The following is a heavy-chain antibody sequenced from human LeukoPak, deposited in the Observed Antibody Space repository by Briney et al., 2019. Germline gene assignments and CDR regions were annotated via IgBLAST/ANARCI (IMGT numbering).Heavy chain of an antibody. Sequence: ASVKVSCKASGGTFSSYAMTWVRQAPGKGLEWVSVISGSGGSTDYADSVKGRFTISRDNSKNTLSLQMNSLRAEDTAVYYCARGSVPVVAMNAFHIWGQGTMVTVSS. D-gene: IGHD2-8*02. CDR1: GGTFSSYA. J-gene: IGHJ3*02. CDR2: ISGSGGST. V-gene: IGHV3-23*01. CDR3: ARGSVPVVAMNAFHI.